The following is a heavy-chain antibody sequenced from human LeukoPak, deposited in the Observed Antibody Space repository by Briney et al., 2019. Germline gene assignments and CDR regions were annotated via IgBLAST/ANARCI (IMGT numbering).Heavy chain of an antibody. V-gene: IGHV4-59*12. J-gene: IGHJ4*02. CDR3: ARLMPRYSYGYGSPGYFDY. D-gene: IGHD5-18*01. CDR1: GAAITDYY. CDR2: IYGST. Sequence: SETLSLTCTVSGAAITDYYWSWIRQSPGKGLEWIGSIYGSTNYNPSLKSRVTISVDTSKNQFSLKLSSVTAADTAVYYCARLMPRYSYGYGSPGYFDYWGQGTLVTVSS.